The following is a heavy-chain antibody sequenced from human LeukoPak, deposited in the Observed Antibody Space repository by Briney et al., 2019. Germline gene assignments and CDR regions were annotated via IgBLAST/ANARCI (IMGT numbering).Heavy chain of an antibody. CDR2: IIPILGIA. D-gene: IGHD3-22*01. V-gene: IGHV1-69*04. CDR3: ARDRPNYYDSSGHYYRRDGDY. J-gene: IGHJ4*02. CDR1: GGTFSSYT. Sequence: GASVKVSCKASGGTFSSYTISWVRQAPGQGLEWMGRIIPILGIANYAQKFQGRVTITADKSTSTAYMELSSLRSEDTAVYYCARDRPNYYDSSGHYYRRDGDYWGQGTLVTVSS.